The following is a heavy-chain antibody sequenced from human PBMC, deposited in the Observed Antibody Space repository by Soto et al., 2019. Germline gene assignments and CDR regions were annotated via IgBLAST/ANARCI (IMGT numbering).Heavy chain of an antibody. CDR3: ARDLLGYCSGNSCYDYYGMDV. Sequence: SETLSLTCTVSGASITSGNYYWGWIRQPPGKGLQWIGSSSYTGNTYFNPSLRSRVTISFDTPKNQFSLNLSSVTAADTAVYYCARDLLGYCSGNSCYDYYGMDVWGQGTTVTVSS. CDR1: GASITSGNYY. J-gene: IGHJ6*02. D-gene: IGHD2-15*01. CDR2: SSYTGNT. V-gene: IGHV4-39*07.